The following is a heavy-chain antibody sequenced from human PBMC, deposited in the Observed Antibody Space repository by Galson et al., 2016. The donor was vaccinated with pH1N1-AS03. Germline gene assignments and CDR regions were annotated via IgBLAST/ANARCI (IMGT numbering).Heavy chain of an antibody. Sequence: SLRLSCAASGFGFSFSRYSVNWVRQAPGKGLEWVSGISGSGGTTYYAESVKGRSAISRDNSKNTLYLLMNSLRAEDTAVYYCAKGDDFWSGYSPNYYYCMDVWGKGTTVTVSS. CDR2: ISGSGGTT. D-gene: IGHD3-3*01. CDR3: AKGDDFWSGYSPNYYYCMDV. V-gene: IGHV3-23*01. CDR1: GFGFSFSRYS. J-gene: IGHJ6*03.